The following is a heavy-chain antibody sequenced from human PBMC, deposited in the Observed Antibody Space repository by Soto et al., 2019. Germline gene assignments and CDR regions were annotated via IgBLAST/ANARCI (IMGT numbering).Heavy chain of an antibody. CDR1: GYTFSRYG. CDR3: AKNGQPPYYYYGLDV. Sequence: QGQLVQSGGEVKKPGASVKVSCKAPGYTFSRYGISWVRQAPGQGLEWMGWISGYNGDTNYAQKCQGRVTMTIDTSTTRAYMELRGLTSNDTAIYYCAKNGQPPYYYYGLDVWGQGTTVTVSS. J-gene: IGHJ6*02. D-gene: IGHD2-8*01. V-gene: IGHV1-18*01. CDR2: ISGYNGDT.